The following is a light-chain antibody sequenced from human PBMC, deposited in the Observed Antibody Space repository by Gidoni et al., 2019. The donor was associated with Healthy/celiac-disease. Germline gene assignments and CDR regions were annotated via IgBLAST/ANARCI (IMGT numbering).Light chain of an antibody. J-gene: IGKJ4*01. CDR1: QSVSSN. CDR2: GAS. V-gene: IGKV3-15*01. Sequence: EIVMTQSPATLSVSPGERATLSCRASQSVSSNLAWYQQKPGQAPRLLIYGASTRATGIPARFSGSGSWTEFTLTISSLQSEDFAVYYCQQYNNWPLTFGGXTKVEIK. CDR3: QQYNNWPLT.